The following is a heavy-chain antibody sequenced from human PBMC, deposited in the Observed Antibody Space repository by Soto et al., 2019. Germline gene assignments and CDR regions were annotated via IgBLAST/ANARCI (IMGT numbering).Heavy chain of an antibody. D-gene: IGHD6-19*01. V-gene: IGHV3-33*01. CDR3: ARDGIAVAGVDY. CDR2: IWYDGSNK. CDR1: GFTFSSYG. J-gene: IGHJ4*02. Sequence: QVQLVESGGGVVQPGRSLRLSCAASGFTFSSYGMHWVRQAPGKGLEWVAVIWYDGSNKYYADSVKGRFTISRDNSKNTLYLQMNSLRAEDTAVYYCARDGIAVAGVDYWGQGTLVTVSS.